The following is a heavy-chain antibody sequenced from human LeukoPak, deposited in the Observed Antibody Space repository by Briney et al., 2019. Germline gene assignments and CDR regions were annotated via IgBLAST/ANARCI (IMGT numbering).Heavy chain of an antibody. CDR1: GGSFSGYY. CDR2: INHSGST. J-gene: IGHJ3*02. CDR3: ARLRYNWILPGPDAFDI. V-gene: IGHV4-34*01. Sequence: SSETLSLTCAVYGGSFSGYYWSWIRQPPGKGLEWIGEINHSGSTNYNPSLKSRVTISVDTSKNQFSLKLSSVTAADTAVYYCARLRYNWILPGPDAFDIWGQGTMVTVSS. D-gene: IGHD1-1*01.